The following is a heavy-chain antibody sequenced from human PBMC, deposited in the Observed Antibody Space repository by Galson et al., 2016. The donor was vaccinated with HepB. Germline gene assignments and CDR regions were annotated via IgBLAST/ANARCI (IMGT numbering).Heavy chain of an antibody. J-gene: IGHJ4*02. CDR1: GFSFSSLG. CDR2: ISYDGNSQ. Sequence: SLRLSCAASGFSFSSLGMNWVRRAPDKGLEWLAFISYDGNSQLYVDSVKGRFTISRDNSKNTLYLQMNSLRAEDRAVYYCAKDGLYYGSGSYGSVDYWGQGTLVTVSS. D-gene: IGHD3-10*01. CDR3: AKDGLYYGSGSYGSVDY. V-gene: IGHV3-30*18.